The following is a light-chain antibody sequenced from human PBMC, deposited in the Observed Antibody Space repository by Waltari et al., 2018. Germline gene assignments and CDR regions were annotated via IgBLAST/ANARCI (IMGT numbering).Light chain of an antibody. CDR3: AQYGSSPPGYT. CDR2: GAS. CDR1: PTLSRDY. V-gene: IGKV3-20*01. Sequence: IVFTQSPGTLSLSPGARATLPCRASPTLSRDYLAWDQQRPGQAPRLLLYGASSRATAIPDRFSGSGSGTDFTLIISRLEPEDFAVYFCAQYGSSPPGYTFGQGTKLE. J-gene: IGKJ2*01.